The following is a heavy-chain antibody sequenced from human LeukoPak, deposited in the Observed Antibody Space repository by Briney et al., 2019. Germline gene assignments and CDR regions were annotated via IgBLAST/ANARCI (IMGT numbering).Heavy chain of an antibody. Sequence: GGSLRLSCAASGFTFSSYGMSWVRQAPGKGLEWVSGINWNGGSTGYADSVKGRFTISRDNAKNSLYLQMNSLRAEDTALYYCAKTSYSSARDLFDYWGQGTLVTVSS. J-gene: IGHJ4*02. CDR2: INWNGGST. CDR1: GFTFSSYG. D-gene: IGHD6-25*01. CDR3: AKTSYSSARDLFDY. V-gene: IGHV3-20*04.